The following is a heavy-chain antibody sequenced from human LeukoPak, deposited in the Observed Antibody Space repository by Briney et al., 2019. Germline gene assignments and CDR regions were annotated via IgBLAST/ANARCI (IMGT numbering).Heavy chain of an antibody. J-gene: IGHJ4*02. CDR2: IKSKTDGGTT. CDR3: TTYTYYYGSGSYQPV. D-gene: IGHD3-10*01. CDR1: GFTFSNAW. Sequence: PGGSLRLSCAASGFTFSNAWMSWVRQAPGKGLEWVGRIKSKTDGGTTDYAAPVKGRFTISRDDSKNTLYLQMNSLKTEDTAVYYCTTYTYYYGSGSYQPVWGQGTLVTVSS. V-gene: IGHV3-15*01.